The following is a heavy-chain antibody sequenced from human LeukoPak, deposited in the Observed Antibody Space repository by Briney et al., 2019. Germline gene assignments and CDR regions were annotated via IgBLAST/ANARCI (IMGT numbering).Heavy chain of an antibody. J-gene: IGHJ4*02. CDR1: GFTVSSNY. V-gene: IGHV3-53*01. CDR2: IYSGGST. CDR3: AREGFSYGYNY. D-gene: IGHD5-18*01. Sequence: GRSLRLSCAASGFTVSSNYMSWVRQAPGKGLEWVSVIYSGGSTYYADSVKGRFTISRDNSKNTLYLQMNSLRAEDTAVYYCAREGFSYGYNYWGRGTLVSVSS.